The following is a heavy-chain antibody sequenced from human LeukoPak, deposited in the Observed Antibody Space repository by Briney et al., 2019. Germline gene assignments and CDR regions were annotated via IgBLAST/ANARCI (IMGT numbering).Heavy chain of an antibody. J-gene: IGHJ5*02. V-gene: IGHV3-30-3*01. Sequence: PGGSLRLSCAASGFTFSSYAMHWVRQAPGKGLEWVAVISYDGSNKYYADSVKGRFTISRDNSKNTLYLQMNSLRAEDTAVYYCASLPPWGQGTLVTVSS. CDR3: ASLPP. CDR2: ISYDGSNK. CDR1: GFTFSSYA.